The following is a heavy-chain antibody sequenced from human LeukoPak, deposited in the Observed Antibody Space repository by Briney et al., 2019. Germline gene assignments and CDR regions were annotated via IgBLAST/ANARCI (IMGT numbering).Heavy chain of an antibody. J-gene: IGHJ3*02. V-gene: IGHV3-21*01. D-gene: IGHD1-14*01. CDR3: AREARPDDAFDI. CDR2: ISSSSSYI. CDR1: GFTFSSYS. Sequence: PGGSLRLSCAASGFTFSSYSMNWVRQAPGKGLEWVSSISSSSSYIYYADSVKGRFTISRDNAKNSLYLQMNSLRAEDTAVYYRAREARPDDAFDIWGQGTMVTVSS.